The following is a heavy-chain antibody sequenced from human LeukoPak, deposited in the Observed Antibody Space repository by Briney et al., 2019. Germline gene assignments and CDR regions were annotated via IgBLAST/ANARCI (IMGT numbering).Heavy chain of an antibody. D-gene: IGHD1-26*01. CDR1: GGSTSIFY. CDR2: IYDSVNT. J-gene: IGHJ6*02. Sequence: PSETLSLTCTVSGGSTSIFYWSWIRQPPGKGLEWIGYIYDSVNTNYNPSLKSRVTISVDMSRNQFSLKLNSVTAADTAIYYCARDRELGVWGQGTTVTVSS. CDR3: ARDRELGV. V-gene: IGHV4-59*01.